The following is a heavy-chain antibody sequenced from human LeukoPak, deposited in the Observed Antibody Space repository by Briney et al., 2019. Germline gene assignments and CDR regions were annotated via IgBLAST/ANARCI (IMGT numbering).Heavy chain of an antibody. CDR2: INTDGSST. Sequence: GGSLRLSCAVSGFTFISYGMQWVRQAPGKGLAWVSRINTDGSSTTYADSVKGRFTISRDSAKNTLYLQMNSLRAEDTAVYYCARELPREVTLDYWGQGTLVTVSS. CDR3: ARELPREVTLDY. D-gene: IGHD2-21*02. V-gene: IGHV3-74*01. J-gene: IGHJ4*01. CDR1: GFTFISYG.